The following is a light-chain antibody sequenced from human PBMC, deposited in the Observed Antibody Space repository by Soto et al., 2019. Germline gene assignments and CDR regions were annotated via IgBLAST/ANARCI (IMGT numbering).Light chain of an antibody. CDR1: SSDVGGYNY. Sequence: QSALSQPASVSGSPGHSITISCTGTSSDVGGYNYVSWYQLHPGKAPKLILYEVTNRPSGVSDRFSGSKSGNTASLTISGLQAEEEADYYCSSSTSSTAYVFGTGTKVTVL. V-gene: IGLV2-14*01. CDR2: EVT. J-gene: IGLJ1*01. CDR3: SSSTSSTAYV.